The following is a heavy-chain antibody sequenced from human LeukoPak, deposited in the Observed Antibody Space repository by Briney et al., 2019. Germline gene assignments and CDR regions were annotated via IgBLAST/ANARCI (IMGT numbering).Heavy chain of an antibody. CDR2: IYTSGST. Sequence: SETLSLICTVSSGSISRYYWTWIPEPARKGLEGGGHIYTSGSTYLNPSLNRRVTMSVDTSNTQFSLQLSSVTAADTAMYYCARDAGLTYSDYWGQGTLVTVSS. V-gene: IGHV4-4*07. D-gene: IGHD3-22*01. CDR3: ARDAGLTYSDY. CDR1: SGSISRYY. J-gene: IGHJ4*02.